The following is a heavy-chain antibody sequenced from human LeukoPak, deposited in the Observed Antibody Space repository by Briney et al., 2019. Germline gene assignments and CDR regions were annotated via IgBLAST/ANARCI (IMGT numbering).Heavy chain of an antibody. J-gene: IGHJ5*02. Sequence: TLSLTCTVSGGSISSYYWSWIRQPPGKGLEWIGYIYSSGSTNYNPSLKSRVTISVDTSKNQFSLNLTSVTAADTALYYCARHSSVVRGWFDPWGQGTRVTVSS. V-gene: IGHV4-4*09. CDR2: IYSSGST. CDR3: ARHSSVVRGWFDP. CDR1: GGSISSYY. D-gene: IGHD2-15*01.